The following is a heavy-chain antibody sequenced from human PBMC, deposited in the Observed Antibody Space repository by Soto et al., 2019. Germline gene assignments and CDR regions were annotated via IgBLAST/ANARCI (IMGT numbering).Heavy chain of an antibody. Sequence: GGSLRLSCAASGFTFSCYGMHWVRQAPGKGLEWVAVISYDGSNKYYADSVKGRFTISRDNSKNTLYLQMNSLRAEDTAVYYCAKDVLRFLEWLAFYGMDVWGQGTTVTVSS. D-gene: IGHD3-3*01. V-gene: IGHV3-30*18. CDR1: GFTFSCYG. CDR2: ISYDGSNK. CDR3: AKDVLRFLEWLAFYGMDV. J-gene: IGHJ6*02.